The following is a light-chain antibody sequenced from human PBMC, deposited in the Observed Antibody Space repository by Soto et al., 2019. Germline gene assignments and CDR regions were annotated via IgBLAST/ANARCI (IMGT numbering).Light chain of an antibody. V-gene: IGKV3-20*01. CDR3: QQYGSSPPWT. J-gene: IGKJ1*01. CDR2: GAS. Sequence: EILLTQSPGTLSLSPGERATLSCRASQSFSSNYLGWYQQKPGQAPRLLIYGASSRANGIPDRFSGSGSGTDFTLTISRLEPEDFAVYYCQQYGSSPPWTFGQGTKVDIK. CDR1: QSFSSNY.